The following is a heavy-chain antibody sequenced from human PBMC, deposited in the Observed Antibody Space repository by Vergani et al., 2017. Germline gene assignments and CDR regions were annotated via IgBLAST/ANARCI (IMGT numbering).Heavy chain of an antibody. V-gene: IGHV5-51*01. Sequence: EKQLVQSGSETKTPGESLKISCQAFGYIFSNFWIGWVRQRPGRGLEWMGIIYTGDSEVKSNPTFRGQVIFSVDTSVNTAYLQWRSLQASDTATYFCASGGHGSENGGALQLWGQGTNITVSS. CDR3: ASGGHGSENGGALQL. D-gene: IGHD3-10*01. J-gene: IGHJ3*01. CDR1: GYIFSNFW. CDR2: IYTGDSEV.